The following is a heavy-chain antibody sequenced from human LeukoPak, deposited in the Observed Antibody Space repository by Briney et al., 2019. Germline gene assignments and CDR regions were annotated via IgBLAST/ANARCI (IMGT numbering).Heavy chain of an antibody. CDR1: GDSVSRNRAA. Sequence: SQTLSLTCAISGDSVSRNRAAWSWIRQSPSRGLEWLGRTYYRSKWYNDYAISVKSRITINPDTSRNQFSLHLKSVTPEDTAVYYCAREGRYYDTGVYYDLDYWGQGTLVTVSS. V-gene: IGHV6-1*01. J-gene: IGHJ4*02. CDR2: TYYRSKWYN. D-gene: IGHD3-22*01. CDR3: AREGRYYDTGVYYDLDY.